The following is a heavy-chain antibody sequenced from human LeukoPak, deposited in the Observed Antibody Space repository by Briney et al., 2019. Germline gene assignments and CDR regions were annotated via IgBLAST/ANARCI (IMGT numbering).Heavy chain of an antibody. CDR3: ARRAYSAAYWKHFDY. V-gene: IGHV4-39*07. CDR2: LYYSGST. D-gene: IGHD1-1*01. J-gene: IGHJ4*02. CDR1: GDSISSSTSY. Sequence: SGTLSLTCTVAGDSISSSTSYWAWIRQSPGKGLEWIGSLYYSGSTYYNTSLKSRLTISIDTSKNQFSLRLRSVTAADTAVYFCARRAYSAAYWKHFDYWGQGTLVTVSS.